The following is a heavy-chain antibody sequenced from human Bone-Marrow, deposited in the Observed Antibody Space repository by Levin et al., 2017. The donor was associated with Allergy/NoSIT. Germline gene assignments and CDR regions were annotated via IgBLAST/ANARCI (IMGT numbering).Heavy chain of an antibody. CDR3: ARESIEYNTLGYDY. CDR2: INPSDGST. J-gene: IGHJ4*02. CDR1: AYRFSKYY. D-gene: IGHD1-14*01. Sequence: GESLKISCKASAYRFSKYYIHWVRQAPGQGLEWMGIINPSDGSTTYAQRFQGRLTMTRDTSTSTAYMELSSLRSEDTAVYFCARESIEYNTLGYDYWGQGTLVTVSS. V-gene: IGHV1-46*01.